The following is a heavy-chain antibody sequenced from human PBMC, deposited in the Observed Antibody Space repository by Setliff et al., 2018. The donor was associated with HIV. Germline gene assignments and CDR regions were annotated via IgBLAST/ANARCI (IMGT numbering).Heavy chain of an antibody. CDR2: ISGSGVST. CDR3: AKDKGSSGWSA. D-gene: IGHD6-19*01. Sequence: GGSLRLSCAASGFAFSSHAMNWVRQAPGKGLEWVSAISGSGVSTYSADSVKGRFTISRDNSKNTLYLQLTSLRAEDTAVYYCAKDKGSSGWSAWGQGTLVTVSS. CDR1: GFAFSSHA. V-gene: IGHV3-23*01. J-gene: IGHJ5*02.